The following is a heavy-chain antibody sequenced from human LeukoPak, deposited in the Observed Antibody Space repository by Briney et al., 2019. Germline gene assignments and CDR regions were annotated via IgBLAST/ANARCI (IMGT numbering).Heavy chain of an antibody. D-gene: IGHD3-10*01. CDR3: ARVRHTYYYGSGSFDY. CDR2: IYYSGST. J-gene: IGHJ4*02. V-gene: IGHV4-59*01. Sequence: PSETLSLTCTVSGGSISSYYWSWIRQPPGKGLEWIGYIYYSGSTYYNPSLKSRVTISVDTSKNQFSLKLSSVTAADTAVYYCARVRHTYYYGSGSFDYWGQGTLVTVSS. CDR1: GGSISSYY.